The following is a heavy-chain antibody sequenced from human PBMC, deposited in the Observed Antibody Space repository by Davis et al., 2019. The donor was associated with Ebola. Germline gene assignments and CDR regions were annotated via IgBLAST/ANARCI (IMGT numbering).Heavy chain of an antibody. CDR2: ISWNSGSI. V-gene: IGHV3-9*01. D-gene: IGHD6-13*01. J-gene: IGHJ4*02. CDR3: AKAASGSSWYYFDY. Sequence: SLKISCAASGFTFSSYAMHWVRQAPGKGLEWVSGISWNSGSIGYADSVKGRFTISRDNAKNSLYLQMNSLRAEDTALYYCAKAASGSSWYYFDYWGQGTLVTVSS. CDR1: GFTFSSYA.